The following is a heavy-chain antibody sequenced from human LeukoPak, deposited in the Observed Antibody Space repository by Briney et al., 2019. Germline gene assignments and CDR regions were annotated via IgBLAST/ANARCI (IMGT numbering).Heavy chain of an antibody. V-gene: IGHV4-59*01. CDR2: IYYTGST. Sequence: PSETLSLTCTVSGGSISSYYWSWIRQPPGKGLEWVGYIYYTGSTNYNPSLKCRVTISIDTSKYEVSLKVNAVTAADTAVYYCARGGVAAAGYYHYYYMDVWGKGTTVTISS. J-gene: IGHJ6*03. CDR3: ARGGVAAAGYYHYYYMDV. CDR1: GGSISSYY. D-gene: IGHD6-13*01.